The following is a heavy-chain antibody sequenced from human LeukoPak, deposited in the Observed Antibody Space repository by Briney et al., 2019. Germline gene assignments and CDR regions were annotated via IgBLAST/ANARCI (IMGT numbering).Heavy chain of an antibody. D-gene: IGHD3-3*01. CDR2: FDPEDGET. V-gene: IGHV1-24*01. Sequence: GASVNVSCKVSGYTLTELSMHWVRQAPGKGLEWMGGFDPEDGETIYAQKFQGRVTMTEDTSTDTAYMELSSLRSEDTAVYYCATASDFWSGSFDYWGQGTLVTVSS. CDR1: GYTLTELS. J-gene: IGHJ4*02. CDR3: ATASDFWSGSFDY.